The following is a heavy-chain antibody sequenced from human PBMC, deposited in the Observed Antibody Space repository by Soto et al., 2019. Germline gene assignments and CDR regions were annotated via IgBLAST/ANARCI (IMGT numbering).Heavy chain of an antibody. D-gene: IGHD3-16*02. CDR3: TRAAVRPSGGIIGPFDD. V-gene: IGHV1-3*01. Sequence: QVQLVQSGAEGKKPGASVKVSCKAYGYSFTTYAMHWVRQAPGQRLEWMGWINAGNGNTKYSQKLQVRVTITRNTSASTAYMGLSSLRSEDTAVYYCTRAAVRPSGGIIGPFDDWGQGALFTVSS. J-gene: IGHJ4*02. CDR2: INAGNGNT. CDR1: GYSFTTYA.